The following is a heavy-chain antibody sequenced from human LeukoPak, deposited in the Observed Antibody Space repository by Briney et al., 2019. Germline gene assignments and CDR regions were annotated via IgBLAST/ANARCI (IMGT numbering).Heavy chain of an antibody. Sequence: ASVKVSCKASGYTFTGYFMHWVQQAPGQGLEWMGWINPNSGGTNYAQKFQGRVTMTRDTSISTAYMELSRLRSDDTAVYYCAREGDYYDSSGYSGIYYFDYWGQGTLVTVSS. CDR3: AREGDYYDSSGYSGIYYFDY. J-gene: IGHJ4*02. D-gene: IGHD3-22*01. CDR2: INPNSGGT. CDR1: GYTFTGYF. V-gene: IGHV1-2*02.